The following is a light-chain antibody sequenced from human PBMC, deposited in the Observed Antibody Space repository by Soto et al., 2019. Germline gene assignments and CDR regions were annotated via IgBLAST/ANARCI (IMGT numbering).Light chain of an antibody. Sequence: EIVLTQSPGTLSLSPGERATLSCRASQSVSSSYLAWYQQKPGKAPRLLIYGASSRATGIPDRFSGSGSCTDFTLTISRLVPEDFAVYYCQQYGSSPPITFGPGTRWIS. J-gene: IGKJ3*01. CDR1: QSVSSSY. CDR3: QQYGSSPPIT. CDR2: GAS. V-gene: IGKV3-20*01.